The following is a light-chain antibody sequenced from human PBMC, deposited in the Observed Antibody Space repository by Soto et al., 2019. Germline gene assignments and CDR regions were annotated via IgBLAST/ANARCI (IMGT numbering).Light chain of an antibody. CDR1: QRISSY. V-gene: IGKV1-8*01. Sequence: AIRMTQSPSSLSPSTGDRVTITCRASQRISSYLAWYQQKPGKAPKLLIYAASTLQSGVPSRFSGSGSGTDFTLTISCLQSEDFATYYCQQYYSYPPTFGQGTKVEIK. CDR3: QQYYSYPPT. CDR2: AAS. J-gene: IGKJ1*01.